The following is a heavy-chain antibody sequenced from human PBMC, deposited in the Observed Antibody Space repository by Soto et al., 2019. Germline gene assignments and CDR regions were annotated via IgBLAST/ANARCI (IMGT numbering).Heavy chain of an antibody. V-gene: IGHV1-69*13. CDR1: GGTFSSYA. CDR3: ARGKRIAAAAYYFDY. CDR2: IIPIFGTA. Sequence: SVKVSCKASGGTFSSYAISWVRQAPGQGLEWMGGIIPIFGTANYAQKFQGRVTITADESTSTAYMELSSLRSEDTAVYYCARGKRIAAAAYYFDYWGQGPLVTVSS. J-gene: IGHJ4*02. D-gene: IGHD6-13*01.